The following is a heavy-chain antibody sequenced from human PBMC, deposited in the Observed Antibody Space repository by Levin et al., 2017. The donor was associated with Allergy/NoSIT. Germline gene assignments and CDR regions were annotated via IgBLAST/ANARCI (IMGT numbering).Heavy chain of an antibody. Sequence: GESLKISCKGSGYSFTSYWISWVRQMPGKGLEWMGRIDPSDSYTNYSPSFQGHVTISADKSISTAYLQWSSLKASDTAMYYCARHTRKKYSSSFGTRPEYYDYYMDVWGKGTTVTVSS. CDR3: ARHTRKKYSSSFGTRPEYYDYYMDV. CDR1: GYSFTSYW. D-gene: IGHD6-6*01. J-gene: IGHJ6*03. V-gene: IGHV5-10-1*01. CDR2: IDPSDSYT.